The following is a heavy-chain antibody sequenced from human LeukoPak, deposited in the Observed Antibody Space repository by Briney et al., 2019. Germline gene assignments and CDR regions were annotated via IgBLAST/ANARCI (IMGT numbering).Heavy chain of an antibody. V-gene: IGHV3-11*04. J-gene: IGHJ1*01. CDR1: GFTFSDYY. D-gene: IGHD3-22*01. CDR3: ARENYYDSSGPLEH. Sequence: GGSLRLSCAASGFTFSDYYMSWIRQAPGKRLEWVSYISSSGSTIYYADSVKGRFTISRDNAKNSLYLQMNSLRAEDTAVYYCARENYYDSSGPLEHWGQGTLVTVSS. CDR2: ISSSGSTI.